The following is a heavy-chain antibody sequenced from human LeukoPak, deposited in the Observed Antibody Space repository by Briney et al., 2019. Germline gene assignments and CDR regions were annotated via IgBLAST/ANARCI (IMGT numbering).Heavy chain of an antibody. J-gene: IGHJ6*03. V-gene: IGHV4-4*07. CDR1: GGSLSSYY. CDR3: ATEPTRTPYYYMDV. Sequence: SETLSLTCTGSGGSLSSYYWSWIRQPPGKGLEWIGRISSSGSANYNPSLQSRVTLSVDTSKNQLSLILNSVTAADTAVFYCATEPTRTPYYYMDVWGKGTTVIVSS. CDR2: ISSSGSA. D-gene: IGHD1-1*01.